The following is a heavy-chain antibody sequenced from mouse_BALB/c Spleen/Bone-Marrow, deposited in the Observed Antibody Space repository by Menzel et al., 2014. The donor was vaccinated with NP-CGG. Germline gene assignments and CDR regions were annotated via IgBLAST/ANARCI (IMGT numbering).Heavy chain of an antibody. CDR2: IRNKANGYTT. CDR1: GFTFXDYY. CDR3: ARDRRYDLAWFAY. J-gene: IGHJ3*01. D-gene: IGHD2-14*01. Sequence: EVMLVEPGGGLVQPGGSLRLSCATSGFTFXDYYMSWVRQPPGKALEWLGFIRNKANGYTTEYSASVKGRFTISRDNSQSILYLQMNTLRAEDSATYYCARDRRYDLAWFAYWGQGTLVTVSA. V-gene: IGHV7-3*02.